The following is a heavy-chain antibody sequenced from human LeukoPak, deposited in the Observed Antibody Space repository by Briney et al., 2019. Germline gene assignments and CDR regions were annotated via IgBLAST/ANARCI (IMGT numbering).Heavy chain of an antibody. V-gene: IGHV4-39*01. Sequence: SETLSLTCTVSGGSISGPIYLWGWIRQPPGKGLEWIGSFYQSGNTYYNPSLESRLTVSADTSRNKISLKINSVTATDTAVYYCARAIYSSGWFFDYWGRGTLVTVAS. CDR1: GGSISGPIYL. J-gene: IGHJ4*02. CDR2: FYQSGNT. D-gene: IGHD6-19*01. CDR3: ARAIYSSGWFFDY.